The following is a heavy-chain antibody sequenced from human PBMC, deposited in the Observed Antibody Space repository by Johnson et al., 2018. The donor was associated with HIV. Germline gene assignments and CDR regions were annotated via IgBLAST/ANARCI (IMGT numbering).Heavy chain of an antibody. Sequence: QVQLVESGGGVVQPGRSLRLSCAASGFTFSSYGMHWVRQAPGKGLEWVAVISYDGSNKYYADSVKGRFRISRDNSKNTLSLLMNSLREDDTAVYYCARVRFGGNSLGAFDIWGQGTMVTVSS. D-gene: IGHD4-23*01. V-gene: IGHV3-30*03. CDR3: ARVRFGGNSLGAFDI. CDR2: ISYDGSNK. CDR1: GFTFSSYG. J-gene: IGHJ3*02.